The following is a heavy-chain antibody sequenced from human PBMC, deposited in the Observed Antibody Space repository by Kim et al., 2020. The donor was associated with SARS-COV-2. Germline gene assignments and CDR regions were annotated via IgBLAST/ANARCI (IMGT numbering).Heavy chain of an antibody. V-gene: IGHV3-66*01. J-gene: IGHJ4*02. D-gene: IGHD3-22*01. CDR3: ARSLYDSGGHSMYFDY. CDR2: IYSGGTT. CDR1: GFIVSSHY. Sequence: GGSLRLSCAASGFIVSSHYMSWVRQAPGKGLEWVSVIYSGGTTNYADSVKGRFTISRDNSKNTLYLQMNSLRAEDTAVYYCARSLYDSGGHSMYFDYWGQGTLVTVSS.